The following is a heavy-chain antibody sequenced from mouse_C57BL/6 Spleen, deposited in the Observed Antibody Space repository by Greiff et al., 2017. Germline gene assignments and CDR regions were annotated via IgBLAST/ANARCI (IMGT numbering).Heavy chain of an antibody. D-gene: IGHD2-1*01. Sequence: EVKVVESGGDLVKPGGSLKLSCAASGFTFSSYGMSWVRQTPDKRLEWVATISSGGSYTYYPDSVKGRFTISRDNAKNTLYLQMSSLKSEDTAMYHCARGDYGNYEGWYFDVWGTGTTVTVSS. CDR1: GFTFSSYG. CDR3: ARGDYGNYEGWYFDV. V-gene: IGHV5-6*01. CDR2: ISSGGSYT. J-gene: IGHJ1*03.